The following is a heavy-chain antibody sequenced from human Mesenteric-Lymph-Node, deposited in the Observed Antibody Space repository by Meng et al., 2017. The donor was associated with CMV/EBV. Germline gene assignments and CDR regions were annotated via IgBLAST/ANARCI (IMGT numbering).Heavy chain of an antibody. D-gene: IGHD3-22*01. CDR1: GFTFSDYY. Sequence: GESLKISCAASGFTFSDYYMSWIRQASGKGLEWVSYISISDSTIYYADSVKGRFIISRDTAKNSLYLQMNSLRAEDTAVYYCARDGYYYDSSGYQPYYFEYWGQGTLVTVSS. CDR3: ARDGYYYDSSGYQPYYFEY. V-gene: IGHV3-11*01. CDR2: ISISDSTI. J-gene: IGHJ4*02.